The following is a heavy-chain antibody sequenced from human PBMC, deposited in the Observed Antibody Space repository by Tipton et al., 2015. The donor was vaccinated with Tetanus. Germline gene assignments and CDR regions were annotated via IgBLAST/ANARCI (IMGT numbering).Heavy chain of an antibody. Sequence: TLSLTCTVSGGSVSSYYWTWFRQPPGKRLEWIGFVSSSGNSNYSPSLTGRVSMSLDTSKQQFSLSLTSATAADTAVYFCARVLRYSATGGWDDAFDIWGQGTLVTVSS. J-gene: IGHJ3*02. D-gene: IGHD2-21*01. CDR2: VSSSGNS. CDR1: GGSVSSYY. CDR3: ARVLRYSATGGWDDAFDI. V-gene: IGHV4-4*07.